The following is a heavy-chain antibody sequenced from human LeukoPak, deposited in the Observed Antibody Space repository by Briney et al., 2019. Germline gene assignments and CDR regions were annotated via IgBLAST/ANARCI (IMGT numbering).Heavy chain of an antibody. V-gene: IGHV3-11*01. CDR1: GFTLSDYY. CDR3: TLAILTGYYPYGMDV. J-gene: IGHJ6*02. CDR2: ISSSGSTI. Sequence: GGSLRLSCAASGFTLSDYYMRWIRQAPGKGLGWVSYISSSGSTIYYADSVKGRFTISRDNAKNSLYLQMNSLRAEDTAVYYCTLAILTGYYPYGMDVWGQGTTVTVSS. D-gene: IGHD3-9*01.